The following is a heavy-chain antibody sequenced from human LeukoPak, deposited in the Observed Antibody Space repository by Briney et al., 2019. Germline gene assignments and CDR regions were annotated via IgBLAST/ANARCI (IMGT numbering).Heavy chain of an antibody. V-gene: IGHV1-18*01. CDR3: ARSGDYYDSSGYYGAFDY. CDR2: ISAYNGNT. Sequence: GASVKVSCKASGYTFTSYGISWVRQAPGQGLEWMGWISAYNGNTNYAQTLQGRVTMTTDTSTSTAYMELRSLRSDDTAVYYCARSGDYYDSSGYYGAFDYWGQGTLVTVSS. CDR1: GYTFTSYG. J-gene: IGHJ4*02. D-gene: IGHD3-22*01.